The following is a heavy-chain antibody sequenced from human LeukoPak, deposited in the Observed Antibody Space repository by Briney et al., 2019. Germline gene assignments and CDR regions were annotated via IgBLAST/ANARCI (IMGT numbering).Heavy chain of an antibody. CDR1: GFTFSSYW. Sequence: GGSLRLSCAASGFTFSSYWMHWVRQAPGKGLVWVSRINSVGSSTSYADSVRGRFTISRDDAKNTLYLEMSSLRGEDTAVYYCAGSRGAHYFDFWGQGTLVTVSS. CDR3: AGSRGAHYFDF. V-gene: IGHV3-74*01. J-gene: IGHJ4*02. D-gene: IGHD3-10*01. CDR2: INSVGSST.